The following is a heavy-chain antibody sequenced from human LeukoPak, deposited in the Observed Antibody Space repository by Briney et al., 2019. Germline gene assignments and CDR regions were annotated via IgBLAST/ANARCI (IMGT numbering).Heavy chain of an antibody. CDR1: GYTFTSYD. Sequence: ASVKVSCKASGYTFTSYDINWVRQATGQGLEWMGWMNPNSGNTGYAQKFQGRVTITRNTSISTAYMELRSLRSDDTAVYYCARDLSIDDILTGYFRPYFDYWGQGTLVTVSS. V-gene: IGHV1-8*03. J-gene: IGHJ4*02. CDR3: ARDLSIDDILTGYFRPYFDY. D-gene: IGHD3-9*01. CDR2: MNPNSGNT.